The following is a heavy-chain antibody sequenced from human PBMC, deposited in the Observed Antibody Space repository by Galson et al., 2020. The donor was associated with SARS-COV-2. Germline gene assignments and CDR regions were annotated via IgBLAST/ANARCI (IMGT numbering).Heavy chain of an antibody. D-gene: IGHD5-12*01. CDR2: IMPLFGTT. Sequence: SVKVSCKASGDNFNSFAFNWVRQAPGQGLEWIGGIMPLFGTTNYAQKFQGRVTITADESTSTAYMDLRRLRSEDTAVYFCARSRDIVVEQTVRDPCDIWGQVTLVTVSS. CDR3: ARSRDIVVEQTVRDPCDI. J-gene: IGHJ3*02. V-gene: IGHV1-69*13. CDR1: GDNFNSFA.